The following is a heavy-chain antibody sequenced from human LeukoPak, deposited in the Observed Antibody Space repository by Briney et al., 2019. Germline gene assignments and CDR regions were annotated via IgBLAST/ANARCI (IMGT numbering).Heavy chain of an antibody. V-gene: IGHV3-7*03. Sequence: GGSLRLSCAASGFTFSSYWMSWVRQAPGKGLEWVANIKLDGGEKNYVDSVKGRFTISRDNTKNSLYLQMNSLRAEDTAVFYCARDQYDTWSRRGNFDSWGQGTLVIVSS. CDR3: ARDQYDTWSRRGNFDS. CDR2: IKLDGGEK. J-gene: IGHJ4*02. CDR1: GFTFSSYW. D-gene: IGHD3-3*01.